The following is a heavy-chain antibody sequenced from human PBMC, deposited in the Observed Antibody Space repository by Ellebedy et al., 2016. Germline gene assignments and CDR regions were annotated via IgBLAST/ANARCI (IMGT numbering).Heavy chain of an antibody. CDR3: ARVISDGYEDNVMDV. J-gene: IGHJ6*02. D-gene: IGHD3-22*01. CDR2: INERGRT. CDR1: GGSISGHY. Sequence: SETLSLTCTVSGGSISGHYWSWTRQPPGKGLEWIGYINERGRTNYNPSLKSRVTISEDTSKNQVSLKLRSVSAADTAMYYCARVISDGYEDNVMDVWGQGTTVTVSS. V-gene: IGHV4-59*11.